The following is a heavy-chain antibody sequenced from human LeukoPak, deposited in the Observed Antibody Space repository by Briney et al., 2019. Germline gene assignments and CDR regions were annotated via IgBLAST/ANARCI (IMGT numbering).Heavy chain of an antibody. J-gene: IGHJ4*02. CDR1: GGSISSSTYS. V-gene: IGHV4-39*07. D-gene: IGHD1-20*01. Sequence: SETLSLTCTVSGGSISSSTYSWGWIRQPPGKGLEWIGSVYYSRSTHYNPSLKSRVTISLDTSNNQFSLKVTSVTAADTAVYYCARGTLNWYAVYWGQGTLATVSS. CDR2: VYYSRST. CDR3: ARGTLNWYAVY.